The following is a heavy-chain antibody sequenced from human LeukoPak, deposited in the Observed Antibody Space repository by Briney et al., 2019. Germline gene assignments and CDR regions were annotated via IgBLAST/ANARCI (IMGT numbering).Heavy chain of an antibody. J-gene: IGHJ4*02. D-gene: IGHD3-22*01. CDR2: FDPEDGET. CDR3: TSTTYYYDSRAENDY. V-gene: IGHV1-24*01. CDR1: GCTLTELS. Sequence: GASVKVSCKVSGCTLTELSMHWVRQAPGKGLEWMGGFDPEDGETIYAQKFQGRVTMTEDTSTDTAYMELSSLRSEDTAVYYCTSTTYYYDSRAENDYWGQGTLVTVSS.